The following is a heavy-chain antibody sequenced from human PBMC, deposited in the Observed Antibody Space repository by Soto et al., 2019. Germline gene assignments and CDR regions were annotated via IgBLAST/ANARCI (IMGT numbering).Heavy chain of an antibody. CDR1: GFTFSSYG. J-gene: IGHJ4*02. CDR3: AREGGYDFWSAYDFDY. V-gene: IGHV3-33*01. CDR2: IWYDGSNK. Sequence: QVQLVESGGGVVQPGRSLRLSCAASGFTFSSYGMHWVRQAPGKGLEWVAVIWYDGSNKYYADSVKGRFTISRDNSKNTLYLKMNSLRAEDTAVYYGAREGGYDFWSAYDFDYWGQGTLVTVSS. D-gene: IGHD3-3*01.